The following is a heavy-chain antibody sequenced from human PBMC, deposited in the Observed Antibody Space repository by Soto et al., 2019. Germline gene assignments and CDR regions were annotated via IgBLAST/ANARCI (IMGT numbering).Heavy chain of an antibody. J-gene: IGHJ4*02. CDR3: AKDKGFYDSSGSLQF. V-gene: IGHV3-30*18. CDR2: ISYDGSNK. Sequence: GGSLRLSCAASGFTFSSYGMHWVRQAPGKGLEWVAVISYDGSNKYYADSVKGRFTISRDNSKNTLYLQMNSLRAEDTAVYYCAKDKGFYDSSGSLQFRGQGTLVTVSS. D-gene: IGHD3-22*01. CDR1: GFTFSSYG.